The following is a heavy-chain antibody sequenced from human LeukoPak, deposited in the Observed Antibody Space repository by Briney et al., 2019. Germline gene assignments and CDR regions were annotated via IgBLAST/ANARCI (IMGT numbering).Heavy chain of an antibody. CDR3: ARAPLYSSGWQFDY. J-gene: IGHJ4*02. D-gene: IGHD6-19*01. CDR1: GDSVSSNSAA. V-gene: IGHV6-1*01. CDR2: TYYRSKWYN. Sequence: KPSQTLSLTCAISGDSVSSNSAAWNWIRQSPSRVLEWLGRTYYRSKWYNDYAVSVKSRITINPDTSKNQFSLQLNSVTPEDTAVYYCARAPLYSSGWQFDYWGQGTLVTVSS.